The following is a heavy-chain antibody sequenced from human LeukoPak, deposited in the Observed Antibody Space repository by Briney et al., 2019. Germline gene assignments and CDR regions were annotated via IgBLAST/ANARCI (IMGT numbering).Heavy chain of an antibody. V-gene: IGHV4-34*01. Sequence: SETLSLTCAVYGGSFSGYYWSWIRQPPGKGLEWIGEINHSGSTNYNPSLKSRVTISVDTSKNQFSLKLSSVTAEDTAVYYCASLPTYYYDSSGWNYWGQGTLVTVSS. D-gene: IGHD3-22*01. CDR2: INHSGST. CDR3: ASLPTYYYDSSGWNY. J-gene: IGHJ4*02. CDR1: GGSFSGYY.